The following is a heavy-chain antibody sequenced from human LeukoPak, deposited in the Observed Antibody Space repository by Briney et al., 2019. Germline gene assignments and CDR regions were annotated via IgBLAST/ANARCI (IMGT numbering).Heavy chain of an antibody. D-gene: IGHD3-9*01. CDR3: ARRYYDILTGYSGLDY. CDR2: INHSGST. J-gene: IGHJ4*02. Sequence: SETLSLTCAVYGGSFSGYYWSWIRQPPGKGLEWIGEINHSGSTNYNPSLKSRVTISVDTSKNQFSLKLSSVTAADTAVYYCARRYYDILTGYSGLDYWGQGTLVTVSS. V-gene: IGHV4-34*01. CDR1: GGSFSGYY.